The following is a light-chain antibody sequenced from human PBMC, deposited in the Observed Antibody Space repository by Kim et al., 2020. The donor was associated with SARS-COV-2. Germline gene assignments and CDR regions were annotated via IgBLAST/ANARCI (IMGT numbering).Light chain of an antibody. CDR1: SSVVVRYDF. V-gene: IGLV2-8*01. Sequence: QSITIACTGTSSVVVRYDFVPWYQHHPGKAPKVIIYEVTKRSSGVPDRFSGSKSGNTASLTVSGLQAEDEADYYCSSHASPNNAFVFGTGTKVTVL. J-gene: IGLJ1*01. CDR3: SSHASPNNAFV. CDR2: EVT.